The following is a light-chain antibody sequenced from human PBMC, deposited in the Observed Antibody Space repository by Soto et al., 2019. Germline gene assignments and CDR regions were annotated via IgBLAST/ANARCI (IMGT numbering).Light chain of an antibody. J-gene: IGKJ4*01. CDR3: QQYNNWPPL. CDR1: PSVSSN. CDR2: GAS. Sequence: EIVMTQSPATLSVSPGEKATLSCRASPSVSSNLAWYQQKPGQAPRLLIDGASTRATGSPARFSGSGSGTEFTLTISSLQSEDFAVYYGQQYNNWPPLFGGGTKVDIK. V-gene: IGKV3-15*01.